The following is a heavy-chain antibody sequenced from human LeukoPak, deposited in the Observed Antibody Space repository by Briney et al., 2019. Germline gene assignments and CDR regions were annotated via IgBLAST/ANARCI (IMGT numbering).Heavy chain of an antibody. Sequence: KPGGSLRLSCAASGFTFSSNSMNWVRQAPGKGLEWVSSISSSSSYIYYADSVKGRFTISRDNAKNSLYLQMNSLRPEDTAVYYCARGPDYDILADYFDYWGQGTLVTVSS. CDR2: ISSSSSYI. CDR1: GFTFSSNS. D-gene: IGHD3-9*01. J-gene: IGHJ4*02. CDR3: ARGPDYDILADYFDY. V-gene: IGHV3-21*01.